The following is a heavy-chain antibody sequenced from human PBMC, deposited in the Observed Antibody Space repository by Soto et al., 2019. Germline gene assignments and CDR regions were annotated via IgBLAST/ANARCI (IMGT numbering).Heavy chain of an antibody. J-gene: IGHJ5*02. Sequence: QVQLQETGPGLVKPSETLSLTCSVSGSSVSGSYWSWIRQTPGKGLEWIGNIHNSGASKYNPSLKSRVTISLDTSKNKFSLKIASVTAADTGVYYCARGTQWLRSANWFDPWGQGRLVTFSS. V-gene: IGHV4-59*02. CDR2: IHNSGAS. D-gene: IGHD5-12*01. CDR1: GSSVSGSY. CDR3: ARGTQWLRSANWFDP.